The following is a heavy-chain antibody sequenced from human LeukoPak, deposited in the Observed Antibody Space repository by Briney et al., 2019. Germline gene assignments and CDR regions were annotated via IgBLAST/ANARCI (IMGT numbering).Heavy chain of an antibody. Sequence: ASVKVSCKASGYTFTGYYMHWVRQAPGQGLEWMGWINPNSGGTNYAQKFQGRVTMTRDTSISTAYMELSRLRSDDTAVYYCARARDDQQWLVEFAFDIWGQGTMVTVSS. CDR1: GYTFTGYY. D-gene: IGHD6-19*01. J-gene: IGHJ3*02. V-gene: IGHV1-2*02. CDR3: ARARDDQQWLVEFAFDI. CDR2: INPNSGGT.